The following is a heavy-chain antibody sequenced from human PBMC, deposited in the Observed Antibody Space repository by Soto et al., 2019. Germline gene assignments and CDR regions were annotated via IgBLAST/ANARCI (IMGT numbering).Heavy chain of an antibody. V-gene: IGHV1-18*01. CDR1: GYTFINYH. Sequence: QVQLVQSGGEVKKPWASVTVSCKTSGYTFINYHITWVRPAPGQGLEWMAWINTYNGMTDYAQKFQGRLTMTRDTSTSTAYMELRNLGYDDTAVYFCAKSPRGEMATDWGQGTLVTVSS. D-gene: IGHD5-12*01. J-gene: IGHJ4*02. CDR3: AKSPRGEMATD. CDR2: INTYNGMT.